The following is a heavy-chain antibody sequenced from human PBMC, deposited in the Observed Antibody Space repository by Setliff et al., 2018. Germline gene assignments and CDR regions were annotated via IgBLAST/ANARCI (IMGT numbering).Heavy chain of an antibody. J-gene: IGHJ6*03. CDR2: SNPSSGGT. D-gene: IGHD6-6*01. CDR3: ARAEYTSSSLYYYMDV. CDR1: RYTFNDYY. Sequence: ASVKVSCKAFRYTFNDYYIHWVRQTPGQGLEWMGRSNPSSGGTDDAQNFLGRVTMTRDTAISTAYMELSRLTSDDTAVYYCARAEYTSSSLYYYMDVWGKGTTVTVSS. V-gene: IGHV1-2*06.